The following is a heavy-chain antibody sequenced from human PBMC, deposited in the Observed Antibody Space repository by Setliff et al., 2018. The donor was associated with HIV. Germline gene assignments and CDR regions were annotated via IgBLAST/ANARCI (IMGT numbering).Heavy chain of an antibody. V-gene: IGHV4-39*01. J-gene: IGHJ1*01. Sequence: SETLSLTCTVSGDSISTGRYYWGWIRPPPGKGLEWIGSVFYSGGSYYTPSLKSRVTISVDTSKNQFFLKLSSVNAADTAVYYCARHCSGGTCYGPDAENFLHWGQGTLVT. D-gene: IGHD2-15*01. CDR2: VFYSGGS. CDR1: GDSISTGRYY. CDR3: ARHCSGGTCYGPDAENFLH.